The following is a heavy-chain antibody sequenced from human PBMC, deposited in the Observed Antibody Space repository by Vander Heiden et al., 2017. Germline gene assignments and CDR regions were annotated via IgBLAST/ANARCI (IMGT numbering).Heavy chain of an antibody. D-gene: IGHD3-3*01. Sequence: EVQLVESGGGLVQPGGSLSLSCAASGVTVSSYRIKWVRQGPGKGLEWLSHISPSGDSIFYADSVKGRFTVSRDNAKNSLYLQMNSLRDEDTAVYYCARDREWSFDYWGQGTLVTVSS. J-gene: IGHJ4*02. CDR1: GVTVSSYR. V-gene: IGHV3-48*02. CDR2: ISPSGDSI. CDR3: ARDREWSFDY.